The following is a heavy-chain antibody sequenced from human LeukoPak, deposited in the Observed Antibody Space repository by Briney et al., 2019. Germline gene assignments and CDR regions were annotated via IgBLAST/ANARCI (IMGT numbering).Heavy chain of an antibody. CDR1: GFTFSSYS. D-gene: IGHD3-22*01. CDR3: AKVSLGYYDSSGPSTD. J-gene: IGHJ4*02. CDR2: VSSSSTYI. Sequence: PGGSLRLSCKTSGFTFSSYSMNWVRQAPGKGLEWVSSVSSSSTYIYYADSVKGRFTISRDNSKNTLYLQMNSLRAEDTAVYYCAKVSLGYYDSSGPSTDWGQGTLVTVSS. V-gene: IGHV3-21*04.